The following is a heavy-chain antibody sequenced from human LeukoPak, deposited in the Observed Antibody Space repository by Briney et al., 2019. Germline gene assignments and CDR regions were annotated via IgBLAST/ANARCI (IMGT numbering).Heavy chain of an antibody. Sequence: GGSLRLSCAASGFTVSSYWMHWVRHPPGKELLWVARINVEGNYMDYAESVKGRFTISRDSAENTLYLQMNSLGAEDTAVYSCARDLTGPYDHWGQGTLVTVSS. J-gene: IGHJ4*02. CDR1: GFTVSSYW. V-gene: IGHV3-74*01. D-gene: IGHD3-22*01. CDR2: INVEGNYM. CDR3: ARDLTGPYDH.